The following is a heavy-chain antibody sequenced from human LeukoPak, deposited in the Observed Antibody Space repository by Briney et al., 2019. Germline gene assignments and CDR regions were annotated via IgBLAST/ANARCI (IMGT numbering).Heavy chain of an antibody. Sequence: PGGSLRLSCAASGFTFSSYAMHWVRQAPGKGLEWVAVISYDGSNKYYADPVKGRFTISRDNSKNTLYPQMNSLRDEDTALYYCAIHGGGTIRIEAFDVWGQGTMVTISS. J-gene: IGHJ3*01. D-gene: IGHD3-3*01. V-gene: IGHV3-30*04. CDR1: GFTFSSYA. CDR3: AIHGGGTIRIEAFDV. CDR2: ISYDGSNK.